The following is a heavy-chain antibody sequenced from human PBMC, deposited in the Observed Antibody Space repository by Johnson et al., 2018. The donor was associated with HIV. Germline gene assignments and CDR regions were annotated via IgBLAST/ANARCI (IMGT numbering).Heavy chain of an antibody. J-gene: IGHJ3*02. V-gene: IGHV3-7*01. Sequence: VLLVESGGGLVQPRGSLRLSCAASGFTFSSYWMSWVRQAPGKGLEWVANIKQDGSEKYYVDSVKGRFTISRDNAKNSLYLQMNSLRAEDTAVYYCARISGWYSPAFDIWGQGTMVTVSS. CDR2: IKQDGSEK. D-gene: IGHD6-19*01. CDR3: ARISGWYSPAFDI. CDR1: GFTFSSYW.